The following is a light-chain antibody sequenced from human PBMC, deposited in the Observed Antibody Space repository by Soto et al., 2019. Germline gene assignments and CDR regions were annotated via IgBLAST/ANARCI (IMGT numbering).Light chain of an antibody. CDR1: QSVSSK. J-gene: IGKJ1*01. V-gene: IGKV3-15*01. CDR3: QQYSNWPPWT. Sequence: ETVMTQSPATLSVSPGEGATLSCRASQSVSSKLAWYQQKPGQAPRLLINDASTRATGIPARFSGSGSETEFTLTISRLQSEDFAVYYCQQYSNWPPWTFGQGTKVEIK. CDR2: DAS.